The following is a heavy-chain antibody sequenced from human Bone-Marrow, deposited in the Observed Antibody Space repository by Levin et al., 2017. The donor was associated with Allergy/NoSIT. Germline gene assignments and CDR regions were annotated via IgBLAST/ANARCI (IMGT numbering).Heavy chain of an antibody. CDR2: IKSKGYGGTT. J-gene: IGHJ4*02. CDR3: TRGGYTYAY. D-gene: IGHD5-18*01. CDR1: GFTFSDYT. Sequence: HPGGSLRLSCTTSGFTFSDYTMSWFRQAPGKGLEWVGFIKSKGYGGTTEYAAPVKGRFTISRDASKSIAYLQMSSLKTEDTAGYYCTRGGYTYAYWGQGTLVTVSS. V-gene: IGHV3-49*03.